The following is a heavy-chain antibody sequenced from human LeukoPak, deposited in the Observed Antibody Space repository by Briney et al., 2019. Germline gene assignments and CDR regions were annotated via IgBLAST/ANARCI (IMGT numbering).Heavy chain of an antibody. CDR1: GFTFSSYW. CDR3: ALYSQLPAMDV. J-gene: IGHJ6*02. V-gene: IGHV3-74*01. Sequence: GSLRLSCAASGFTFSSYWMHWVRQAPGKGLVWVSRILSDGSSISYADSVKGRFTISRDNAKNTLYLQMSSLRAEDTAVYYCALYSQLPAMDVWGQGITVTVSS. D-gene: IGHD2-2*01. CDR2: ILSDGSSI.